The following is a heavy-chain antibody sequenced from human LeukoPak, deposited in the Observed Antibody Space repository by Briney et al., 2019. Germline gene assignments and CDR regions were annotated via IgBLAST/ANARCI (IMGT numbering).Heavy chain of an antibody. V-gene: IGHV3-30*18. CDR2: ISYDGSNK. CDR1: GFTFSSYG. J-gene: IGHJ4*02. CDR3: AKDDSGWLLDY. D-gene: IGHD1-26*01. Sequence: GGSLRLSCAASGFTFSSYGMHWVRQAPGKGLEWVVVISYDGSNKYYADSVKGRFTISRDNSKNTLYLQMNSLRAEDTAVYYCAKDDSGWLLDYWGQGTLVTVSS.